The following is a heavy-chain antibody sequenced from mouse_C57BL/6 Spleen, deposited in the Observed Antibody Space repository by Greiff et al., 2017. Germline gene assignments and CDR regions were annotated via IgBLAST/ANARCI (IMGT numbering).Heavy chain of an antibody. J-gene: IGHJ3*01. Sequence: EVQLQESGTVLARPGASVKMSCKTSGYTFTSYWMHWVKQRPGQGLEWIGAIYPGNSDTSYNQKFKGKAKLTAVTSASTAYMELSSLTNEDSAVYYCTNYDYDEGDGFAYWGQGTLVTVSA. CDR1: GYTFTSYW. V-gene: IGHV1-5*01. CDR2: IYPGNSDT. CDR3: TNYDYDEGDGFAY. D-gene: IGHD2-4*01.